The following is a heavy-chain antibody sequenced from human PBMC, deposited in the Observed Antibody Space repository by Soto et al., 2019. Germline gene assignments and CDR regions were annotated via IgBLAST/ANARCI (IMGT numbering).Heavy chain of an antibody. CDR1: GFTFSSYG. Sequence: GGSLRLSCAASGFTFSSYGMHWVRQALGKGLEWVAVISYDGSNKYYADSVKGRFTISRDNSKNTLYLQMNSLRAEDTAVYYCAKDGSITGTTTPDYYMDVWGKGTTVTV. D-gene: IGHD1-7*01. CDR2: ISYDGSNK. V-gene: IGHV3-30*18. J-gene: IGHJ6*03. CDR3: AKDGSITGTTTPDYYMDV.